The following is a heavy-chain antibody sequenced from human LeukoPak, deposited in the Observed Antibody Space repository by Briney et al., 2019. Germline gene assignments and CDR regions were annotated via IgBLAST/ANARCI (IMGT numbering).Heavy chain of an antibody. Sequence: ASVKVSCKASGYTFTGYYMHWVRQAPGQGLEWMGWINPNSGGTNYAQKFQGRVTMTRDTSISTAYMELSRPRSDDTAVYYCARHAWEYNWNDDETWYFDYWGQGTLVTVSS. D-gene: IGHD1-20*01. CDR3: ARHAWEYNWNDDETWYFDY. CDR1: GYTFTGYY. V-gene: IGHV1-2*02. J-gene: IGHJ4*02. CDR2: INPNSGGT.